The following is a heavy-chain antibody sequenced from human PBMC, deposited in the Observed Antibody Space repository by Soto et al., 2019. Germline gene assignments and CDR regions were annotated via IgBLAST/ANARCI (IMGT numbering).Heavy chain of an antibody. D-gene: IGHD3-9*01. CDR3: ARDLAGPGYDIMSGWGFDP. V-gene: IGHV1-46*01. CDR2: INPSGGST. Sequence: VKLTSKASGYTITSYGISSARQSPGQGLEWMGIINPSGGSTSYAQKFQGRVTMTRDTSISTAYMELSRLRSDDTAVYYCARDLAGPGYDIMSGWGFDPWGQGTLVTVSS. J-gene: IGHJ5*02. CDR1: GYTITSYG.